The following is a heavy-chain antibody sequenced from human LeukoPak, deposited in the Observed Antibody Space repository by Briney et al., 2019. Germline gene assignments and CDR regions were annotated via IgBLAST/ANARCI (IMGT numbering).Heavy chain of an antibody. CDR2: IIPIFGTA. CDR3: ARDLYDILTGPYGWCDY. J-gene: IGHJ4*02. V-gene: IGHV1-69*06. D-gene: IGHD3-9*01. CDR1: GGTFSSYA. Sequence: ASVKLSCKASGGTFSSYAISWVRQAPGQGLEWMGGIIPIFGTANYAQKFQGRVTITADKSTSTAYMELRSLGSDDTAVYYCARDLYDILTGPYGWCDYWGQGTLVTVSS.